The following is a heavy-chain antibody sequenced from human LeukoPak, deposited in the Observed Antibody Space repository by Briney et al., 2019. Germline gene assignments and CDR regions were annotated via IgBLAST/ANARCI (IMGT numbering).Heavy chain of an antibody. V-gene: IGHV3-23*01. CDR1: GFTFSSFA. D-gene: IGHD2-15*01. CDR3: AKGRGIVAAGSWFDP. Sequence: PGGSPRLSCAASGFTFSSFAMSWVRQAPGKGLEWVSLISGSGGKTHYADSVKGRFSISRDNSKNTLYLQVNSLRAEDTAIYYCAKGRGIVAAGSWFDPWGQGTLVTVSS. J-gene: IGHJ5*02. CDR2: ISGSGGKT.